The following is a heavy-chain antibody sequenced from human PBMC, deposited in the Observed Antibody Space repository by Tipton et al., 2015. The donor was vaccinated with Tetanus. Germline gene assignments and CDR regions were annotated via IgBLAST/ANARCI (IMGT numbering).Heavy chain of an antibody. V-gene: IGHV3-74*01. CDR1: GFTSEGHY. J-gene: IGHJ6*02. Sequence: SLRLSCAASGFTSEGHYMHWVRQAPGKGLVWISRINPDGRRTNYADSVKGRFTISRDHAKNTVYLQMNSLRAEDTAVYFCARRSLTNCGLAVWGQGPPVTVSS. CDR3: ARRSLTNCGLAV. D-gene: IGHD1-1*01. CDR2: INPDGRRT.